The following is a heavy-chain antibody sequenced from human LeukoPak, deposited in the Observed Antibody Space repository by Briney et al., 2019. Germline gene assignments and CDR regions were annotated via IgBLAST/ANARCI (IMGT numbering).Heavy chain of an antibody. V-gene: IGHV4-4*07. CDR3: ARGGDYGDYVSPSFDY. J-gene: IGHJ4*02. CDR2: IYTSGST. Sequence: PSFTLPLTCTVSGGSIRHYYWSWLRQPAGKGLGWIGRIYTSGSTNYNPPLKSRATMQVDTSKNQFSLKLSSVAAADTAVYYCARGGDYGDYVSPSFDYWGKGTLVTVS. D-gene: IGHD4-17*01. CDR1: GGSIRHYY.